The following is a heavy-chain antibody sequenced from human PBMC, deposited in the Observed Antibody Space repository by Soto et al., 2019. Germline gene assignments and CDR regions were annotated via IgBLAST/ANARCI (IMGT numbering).Heavy chain of an antibody. J-gene: IGHJ4*02. V-gene: IGHV4-30-4*01. D-gene: IGHD2-2*01. CDR3: ARVARAIGPGRPKYFDY. CDR2: TYHSGST. Sequence: QVQLQESGPGLVTPSQTLSLTCTVSGASIVSGDYYWSWIRQAPGKGLEWIGYTYHSGSTSYNPSLRSRLTIAIDTPKSQFSLKLNSVTAADTAVYYCARVARAIGPGRPKYFDYWGRGTLVTVSS. CDR1: GASIVSGDYY.